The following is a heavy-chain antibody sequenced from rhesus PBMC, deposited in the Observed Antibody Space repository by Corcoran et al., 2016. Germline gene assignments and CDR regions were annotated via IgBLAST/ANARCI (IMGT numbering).Heavy chain of an antibody. V-gene: IGHV5-20*02. Sequence: EEQLVQSGAEVKRSGESLKISCKSSGYSFTSYWISWVRQMPGKGLEWRGAVEPRDTETKYSPSFQGQVTFSVDKSINTAYLQWNSLRASDTATYYCAKDRPYSGGWSFWYFDLWGPGTPITISS. CDR1: GYSFTSYW. CDR2: VEPRDTET. J-gene: IGHJ2*01. D-gene: IGHD6-37*01. CDR3: AKDRPYSGGWSFWYFDL.